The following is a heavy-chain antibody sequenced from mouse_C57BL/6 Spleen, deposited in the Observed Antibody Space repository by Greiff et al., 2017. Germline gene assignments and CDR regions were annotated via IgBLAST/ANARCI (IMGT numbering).Heavy chain of an antibody. CDR1: GYTFTDYE. D-gene: IGHD1-1*01. CDR2: IDPETGGT. J-gene: IGHJ4*01. CDR3: ARPSTVGATRLYAMDY. V-gene: IGHV1-15*01. Sequence: VQLQQSGAELVRPGASVTLSCKASGYTFTDYEMHWVKQTPVHGLEWIGAIDPETGGTAYNQKFKGKAILTADKSSSTAYMELSSLTSEDSAVYYCARPSTVGATRLYAMDYWGQGTSVTVSS.